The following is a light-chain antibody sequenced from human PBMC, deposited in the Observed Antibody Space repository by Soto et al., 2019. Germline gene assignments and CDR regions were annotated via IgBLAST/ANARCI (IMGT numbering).Light chain of an antibody. J-gene: IGLJ1*01. CDR2: DVS. Sequence: SALTQPGSVSGSRGQSITISRTGTSSDVGGYNYVSWYQQHPGKAPKLMIYDVSNRPSGVSNRFSGSKSGNTASLTISGLQAEDEADYYCSSYTSSSTRVFGTGTKVTVL. V-gene: IGLV2-14*01. CDR3: SSYTSSSTRV. CDR1: SSDVGGYNY.